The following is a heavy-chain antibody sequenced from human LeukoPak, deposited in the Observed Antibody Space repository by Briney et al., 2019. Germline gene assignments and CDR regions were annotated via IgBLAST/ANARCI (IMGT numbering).Heavy chain of an antibody. D-gene: IGHD4/OR15-4a*01. CDR3: ARGPNYQSLYNSYYFMNV. CDR1: GVSFSGYY. CDR2: INHIGST. Sequence: PSETLSLTCAVYGVSFSGYYWTWVRQPPGKGLEWIGEINHIGSTNYNPSLKNRVTISLDTSKNQFSVSLTSVTAADTAVYLCARGPNYQSLYNSYYFMNVWGKGTPVTVSS. V-gene: IGHV4-34*01. J-gene: IGHJ6*03.